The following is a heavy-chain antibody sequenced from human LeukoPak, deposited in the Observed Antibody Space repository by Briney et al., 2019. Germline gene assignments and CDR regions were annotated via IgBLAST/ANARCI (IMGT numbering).Heavy chain of an antibody. Sequence: PSETLSLTCAVYGDSFTYYHWTWIRQSPGRGLEWIGEVSHTGGTDYNPSLKNRLTISIDTSNKQFSLRLTSVTAADTAVYYCATRHKQGGYSSSWYPSSYYYGMDVWGQGTTVTVSS. D-gene: IGHD6-13*01. CDR1: GDSFTYYH. CDR2: VSHTGGT. J-gene: IGHJ6*02. CDR3: ATRHKQGGYSSSWYPSSYYYGMDV. V-gene: IGHV4-34*01.